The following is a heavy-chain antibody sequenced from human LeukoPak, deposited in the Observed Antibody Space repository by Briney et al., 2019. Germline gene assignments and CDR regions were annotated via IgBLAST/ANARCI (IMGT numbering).Heavy chain of an antibody. Sequence: SETLSLTCGVYGGSFSGYYWSWIRQPPGKGLEWIGEINHSGSTNYNPSLKSRVTISVDTSKNQFSLKLSSVTAADTAVYYCARVWYYDYVWGSYRLFDYWGQGTLVTVSS. CDR2: INHSGST. CDR1: GGSFSGYY. V-gene: IGHV4-34*01. CDR3: ARVWYYDYVWGSYRLFDY. D-gene: IGHD3-16*02. J-gene: IGHJ4*02.